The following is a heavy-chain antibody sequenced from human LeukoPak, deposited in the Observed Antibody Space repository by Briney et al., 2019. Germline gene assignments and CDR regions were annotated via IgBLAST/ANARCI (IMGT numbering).Heavy chain of an antibody. V-gene: IGHV3-23*05. J-gene: IGHJ4*02. CDR1: GFTFNNYT. CDR3: TKPDCPSTSCYTLDY. D-gene: IGHD2-2*02. Sequence: GGSLRLSCVASGFTFNNYTMRWVRQAPGKGLEWAYADSVKGRFTISRDNSKNTLYLQMNSLRVEDTAVYYCTKPDCPSTSCYTLDYWGQGILVTVSS.